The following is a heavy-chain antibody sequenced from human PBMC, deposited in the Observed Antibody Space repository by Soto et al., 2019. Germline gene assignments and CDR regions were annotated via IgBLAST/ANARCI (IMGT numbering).Heavy chain of an antibody. CDR2: ISSNGGST. V-gene: IGHV3-64*01. D-gene: IGHD5-18*01. CDR3: AARGYSYGIVPPDYYYYMDV. J-gene: IGHJ6*03. CDR1: GFTFSSYA. Sequence: GGSLRLSCAASGFTFSSYAMHWVRQAPGKGLEYVSAISSNGGSTYYANSVKGRFTISRDNSKNTLYLQMGSLRAEDMAVYYCAARGYSYGIVPPDYYYYMDVWGKGTTVTVSS.